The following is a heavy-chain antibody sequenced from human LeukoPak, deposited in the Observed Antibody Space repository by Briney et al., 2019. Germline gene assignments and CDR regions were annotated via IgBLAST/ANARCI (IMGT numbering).Heavy chain of an antibody. D-gene: IGHD6-13*01. V-gene: IGHV1-8*01. CDR1: GYTFISYD. CDR2: MNPNSGNT. J-gene: IGHJ5*02. Sequence: ASVKVSCKASGYTFISYDINWVRQATGQGLEWMGWMNPNSGNTGYAQKFQGRVTMTRSTSISTAYMELSSLRSEDTAVYYCYGDRIVAAGDNWFDPWGQGTLVTVSS. CDR3: YGDRIVAAGDNWFDP.